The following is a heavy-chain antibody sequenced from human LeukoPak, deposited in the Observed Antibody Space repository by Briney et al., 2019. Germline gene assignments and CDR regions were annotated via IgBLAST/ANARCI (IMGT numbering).Heavy chain of an antibody. J-gene: IGHJ6*03. Sequence: ASVKVSCKASGGTFSSYAISWVRQAPGQGLEWMGGIIPIFGTANYAQKFQGRVTITADESTSTAYMELSSLRSDDTAVYYCARGGSVLRFLEWSTYYYYMDVWGKGTTVTVSS. V-gene: IGHV1-69*13. CDR3: ARGGSVLRFLEWSTYYYYMDV. D-gene: IGHD3-3*01. CDR1: GGTFSSYA. CDR2: IIPIFGTA.